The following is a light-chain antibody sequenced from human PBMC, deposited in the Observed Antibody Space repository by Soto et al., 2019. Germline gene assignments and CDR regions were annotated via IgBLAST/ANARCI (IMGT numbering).Light chain of an antibody. CDR2: GTS. CDR3: QESHTFLWGT. J-gene: IGKJ1*01. CDR1: QTISNS. Sequence: DIQMTQSPSSLSASVGDRVTITCRATQTISNSLNWYQQRPGKAPNLLIYGTSTLQGGVPSRFSGSGSGTDFTLTISSLQPEDSATYFCQESHTFLWGTLGQGTKV. V-gene: IGKV1-39*01.